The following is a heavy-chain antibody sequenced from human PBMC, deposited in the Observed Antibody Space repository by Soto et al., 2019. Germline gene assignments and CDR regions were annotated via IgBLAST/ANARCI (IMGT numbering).Heavy chain of an antibody. CDR3: ARPGTDRGGYYFDY. V-gene: IGHV4-39*01. CDR1: SASISSSSYY. CDR2: IYYSGST. Sequence: SDTPSLTCTYCSASISSSSYYLCWIHNPPGNGLEWIGSIYYSGSTYYNPSLKSRVTISVDTSKNQFSLKLSSVTAADTAVYYCARPGTDRGGYYFDYWGQGTLVTVSS. J-gene: IGHJ4*02.